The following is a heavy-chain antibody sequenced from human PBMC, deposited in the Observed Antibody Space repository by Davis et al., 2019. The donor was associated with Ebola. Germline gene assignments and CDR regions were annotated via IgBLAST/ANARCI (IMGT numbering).Heavy chain of an antibody. J-gene: IGHJ4*02. CDR2: ISGSGGST. D-gene: IGHD2-15*01. CDR1: GFTFSSYA. CDR3: AKDDCSGGSCYWQDEVDY. V-gene: IGHV3-23*01. Sequence: PGGSLRLSCAASGFTFSSYAMSWVRQAPGKGLEWVSAISGSGGSTYYADSVKGRFTISRDNSKNTLYLQMNSLRAEDTAVYYCAKDDCSGGSCYWQDEVDYWGQGTLVTVSS.